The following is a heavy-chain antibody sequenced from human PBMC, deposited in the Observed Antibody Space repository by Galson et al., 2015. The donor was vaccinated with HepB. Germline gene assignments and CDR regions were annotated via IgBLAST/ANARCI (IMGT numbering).Heavy chain of an antibody. CDR1: GFTFSNYV. CDR2: ISYDENNK. CDR3: ARAWSLSAATYDY. J-gene: IGHJ4*02. Sequence: SLRLSCAASGFTFSNYVMHWVRQAPGKGLEWVAVISYDENNKYYADSVKGRFTISRDNSKNTVYLQMNSLRAEDTAVYYCARAWSLSAATYDYWGQGTLVTVSS. D-gene: IGHD6-25*01. V-gene: IGHV3-30-3*01.